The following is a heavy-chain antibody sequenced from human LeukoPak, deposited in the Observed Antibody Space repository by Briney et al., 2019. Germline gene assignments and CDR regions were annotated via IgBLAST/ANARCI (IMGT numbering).Heavy chain of an antibody. J-gene: IGHJ6*03. V-gene: IGHV1-69*05. D-gene: IGHD6-6*01. CDR2: IIPIFGTA. Sequence: SVKVSCKASGGTFSSYAISWVRQAPGQGLEWMGGIIPIFGTANYAQKFQGRVTITTDESTSTAYMELSSLRSEDTAVYYCARVQLSDVLGYYYMDVWGKGTTVTVSS. CDR3: ARVQLSDVLGYYYMDV. CDR1: GGTFSSYA.